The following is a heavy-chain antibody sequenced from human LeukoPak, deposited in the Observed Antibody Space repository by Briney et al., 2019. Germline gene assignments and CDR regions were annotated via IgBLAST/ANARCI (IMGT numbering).Heavy chain of an antibody. D-gene: IGHD5-18*01. CDR3: ARDRWGYSYGGY. CDR1: GFTFSSYE. CDR2: IYSGGST. Sequence: GGSLRLSCAASGFTFSSYEMNWVRQAPGKGLEWVSVIYSGGSTYYADSVKGRFTISRDNAKNSLYLQMNSLRAEDTAVYYCARDRWGYSYGGYWGQGTLVTVSS. J-gene: IGHJ4*02. V-gene: IGHV3-66*01.